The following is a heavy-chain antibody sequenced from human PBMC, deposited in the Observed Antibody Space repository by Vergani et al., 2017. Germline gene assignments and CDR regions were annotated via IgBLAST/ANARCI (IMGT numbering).Heavy chain of an antibody. D-gene: IGHD2-15*01. CDR2: ISSSSSYI. CDR1: GFTFSSYS. CDR3: ARGTDIVVVVAARSTYYFDY. J-gene: IGHJ4*02. Sequence: EVQLVESGGGLVKPGGSLRLSCAVSGFTFSSYSMNWVRQAPGKGLEWVSSISSSSSYIYYADSVKGRFTISRDNAKNSLYLQMNSLRAEDTAVYYCARGTDIVVVVAARSTYYFDYWGQGTLVTVSS. V-gene: IGHV3-21*01.